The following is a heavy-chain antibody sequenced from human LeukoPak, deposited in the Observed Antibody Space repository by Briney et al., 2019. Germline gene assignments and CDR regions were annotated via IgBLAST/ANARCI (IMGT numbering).Heavy chain of an antibody. CDR3: ARVWFGDLLYNWFGP. Sequence: SETLSLTCTVSSGSISSYYWSWIRQPPGKGREWIVYIYYSGSTKYNPSLKSRVTISVDTSKNQFSLRLSSGTAADTAVYYCARVWFGDLLYNWFGPWGQGTLVTVSS. CDR2: IYYSGST. V-gene: IGHV4-59*13. CDR1: SGSISSYY. D-gene: IGHD3-10*01. J-gene: IGHJ5*02.